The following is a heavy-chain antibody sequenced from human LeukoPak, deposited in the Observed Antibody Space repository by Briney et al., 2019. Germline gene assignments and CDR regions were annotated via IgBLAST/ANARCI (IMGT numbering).Heavy chain of an antibody. D-gene: IGHD3-22*01. J-gene: IGHJ4*02. CDR3: ARESYYDSSGYYYDY. Sequence: GGSLRLSCAASGFTFSDYYMSWIRQAPGKGLEGVSYISSSGSTTYYADSVKGRFTISRDNAKNSLYLQMNSLRAEDTAVYYCARESYYDSSGYYYDYWGQGTLVTVSS. CDR2: ISSSGSTT. CDR1: GFTFSDYY. V-gene: IGHV3-11*01.